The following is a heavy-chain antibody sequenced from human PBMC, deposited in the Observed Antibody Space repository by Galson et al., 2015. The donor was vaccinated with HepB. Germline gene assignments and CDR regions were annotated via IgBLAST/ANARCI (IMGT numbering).Heavy chain of an antibody. CDR1: GYTFTGYY. Sequence: SVKVSCKASGYTFTGYYMYWVRQAPGQGLEWMGRINPENGDTNYAQKFQGRVHLTSDSSIMTDYMELTNLRSDDTATYYCARRDTMLQGDSYWGQGTLVTVSS. V-gene: IGHV1-2*06. D-gene: IGHD3-10*01. J-gene: IGHJ4*02. CDR3: ARRDTMLQGDSY. CDR2: INPENGDT.